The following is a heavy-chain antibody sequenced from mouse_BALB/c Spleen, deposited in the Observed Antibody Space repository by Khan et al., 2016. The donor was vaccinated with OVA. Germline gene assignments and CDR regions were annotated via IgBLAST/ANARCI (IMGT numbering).Heavy chain of an antibody. D-gene: IGHD2-1*01. Sequence: EVELVESGGGLVKPGGSLKLSCAASGFTFSSFSMSWVRQTPEKRLEWVATISSGGDNTFYSDSVKGRFTISSDNAKNNLSLQMSSLRSEDTALYYGARSNYGTFAYWGQGTLVTVSA. CDR3: ARSNYGTFAY. J-gene: IGHJ3*01. CDR2: ISSGGDNT. CDR1: GFTFSSFS. V-gene: IGHV5-9*03.